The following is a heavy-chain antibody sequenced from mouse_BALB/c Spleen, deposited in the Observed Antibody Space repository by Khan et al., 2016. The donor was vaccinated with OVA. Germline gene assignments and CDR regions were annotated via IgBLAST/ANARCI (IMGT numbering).Heavy chain of an antibody. CDR3: ASVGYWYFDF. J-gene: IGHJ1*01. Sequence: QIQLVQSGPEVKKPGETVKISCKASGYSFTNYGMNWVRQAPGKGLKWMGWINTYTGEPTYADDFKGRFAFSLETSDSTAYLQINNLKNEDTATYFCASVGYWYFDFWGAGTTVTVSS. CDR1: GYSFTNYG. CDR2: INTYTGEP. V-gene: IGHV9-3-1*01.